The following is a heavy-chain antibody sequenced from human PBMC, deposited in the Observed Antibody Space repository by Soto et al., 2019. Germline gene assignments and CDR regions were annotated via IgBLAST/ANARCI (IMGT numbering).Heavy chain of an antibody. Sequence: QVQLVQSGAELRKSGASVKVSCKASGVPFSDNHIHWVRQAPGQGLEWMGWLNPHSGATAYAPKYQGRVTLTRDTSLSTSYMELSALKSDDPAVYYCATAKRGTVSLLADWGQGTLVTVSS. J-gene: IGHJ4*02. V-gene: IGHV1-2*02. D-gene: IGHD4-4*01. CDR3: ATAKRGTVSLLAD. CDR1: GVPFSDNH. CDR2: LNPHSGAT.